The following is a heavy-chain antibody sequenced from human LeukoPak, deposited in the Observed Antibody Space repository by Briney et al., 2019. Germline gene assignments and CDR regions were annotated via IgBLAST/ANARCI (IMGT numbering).Heavy chain of an antibody. D-gene: IGHD1-1*01. CDR1: GDSINTYS. V-gene: IGHV4-59*12. Sequence: SETLSLTCTVSGDSINTYSWSWIRQPPGKGLECIGYISHSGSTNYNPSLKSRVTLAVDTSKNELSLKLSSVTAADTAVYYCAKEDWWNDGGFDVWGPGTMVTVSS. J-gene: IGHJ3*01. CDR3: AKEDWWNDGGFDV. CDR2: ISHSGST.